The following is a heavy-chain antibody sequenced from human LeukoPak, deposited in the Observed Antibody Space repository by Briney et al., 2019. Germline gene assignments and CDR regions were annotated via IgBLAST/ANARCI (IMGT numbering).Heavy chain of an antibody. V-gene: IGHV3-21*06. J-gene: IGHJ4*02. CDR2: INDVSSHI. D-gene: IGHD3-22*01. CDR3: ARDSTYYLRYGYFDS. CDR1: GFTFSNSA. Sequence: GGSLRLSCAASGFTFSNSAMNWVRQAPGKGLEWVSSINDVSSHIYYADSVKGRFTISRNNANNSVSLQMNNLRAEDTAVYYCARDSTYYLRYGYFDSWGQGILVTVCS.